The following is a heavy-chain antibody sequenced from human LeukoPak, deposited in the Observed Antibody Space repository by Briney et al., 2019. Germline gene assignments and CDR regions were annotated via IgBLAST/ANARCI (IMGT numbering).Heavy chain of an antibody. V-gene: IGHV1-46*01. CDR3: ARERRIVGATPSYYFDY. J-gene: IGHJ4*02. D-gene: IGHD1-26*01. CDR1: GYTFTSYY. CDR2: INPSGGST. Sequence: ASVKVSCKASGYTFTSYYMHWVRQAPGQGLEWMGIINPSGGSTTYAQKFQGRVTMTRDTSTSTVYMELSSLRSEDTAVYYCARERRIVGATPSYYFDYWGRGTLVTVSS.